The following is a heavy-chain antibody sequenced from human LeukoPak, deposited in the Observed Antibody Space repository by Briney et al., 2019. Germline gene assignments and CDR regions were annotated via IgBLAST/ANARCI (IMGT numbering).Heavy chain of an antibody. Sequence: ASETLSLTCTVSGGSTSSYYWSWIRQPPGKGLEWIGYIYYSGSTNYNPSLKSRVTISVDTSKNQFSLKLSSVTAADTAVYYCARLVDDFWSGYFSGGYFDYWGQGTLVTVSS. CDR2: IYYSGST. CDR3: ARLVDDFWSGYFSGGYFDY. J-gene: IGHJ4*02. D-gene: IGHD3-3*01. CDR1: GGSTSSYY. V-gene: IGHV4-59*08.